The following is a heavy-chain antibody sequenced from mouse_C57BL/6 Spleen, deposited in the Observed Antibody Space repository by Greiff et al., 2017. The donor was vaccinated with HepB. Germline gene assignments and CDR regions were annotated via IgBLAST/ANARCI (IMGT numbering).Heavy chain of an antibody. Sequence: DVQLQESGGDLVKPGGSLKLSCAASGFTFSSYGMSWVRQTPDKRLEWVATISSGGSYTYYPDSVKGRFTISRDNAKNTLYLQMSSLKSEDTAMYYCARQGYSNYDFDVWGTGTTVTVSS. CDR2: ISSGGSYT. J-gene: IGHJ1*03. CDR3: ARQGYSNYDFDV. V-gene: IGHV5-6*01. D-gene: IGHD2-5*01. CDR1: GFTFSSYG.